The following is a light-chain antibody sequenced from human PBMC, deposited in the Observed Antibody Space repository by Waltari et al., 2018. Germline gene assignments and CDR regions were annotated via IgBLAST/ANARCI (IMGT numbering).Light chain of an antibody. CDR1: ETIKTN. CDR2: DAS. Sequence: EIVVTQSPATLSVSPGEGSTLSCRASETIKTNLAWYQHKPGQAPRLLIYDASTRATGIPARFSASGSGTEFTLTISSLQSEDFAVYYCHQYNNGPPYNFGQGTKLEI. J-gene: IGKJ2*01. V-gene: IGKV3-15*01. CDR3: HQYNNGPPYN.